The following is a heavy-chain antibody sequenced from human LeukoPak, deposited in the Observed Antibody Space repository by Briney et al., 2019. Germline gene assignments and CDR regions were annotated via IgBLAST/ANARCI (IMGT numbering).Heavy chain of an antibody. CDR1: GFTFSSDA. D-gene: IGHD1-14*01. V-gene: IGHV3-23*01. CDR3: ANKPAGFDP. Sequence: GGSLRLSCASSGFTFSSDAMTWVRQAPGKGLEWDSSISGSGDGTYYADSVKGRFTISRDNSKNTLYLQMNSLRAEDTAVYYCANKPAGFDPWGQGTLVTVSS. J-gene: IGHJ5*02. CDR2: ISGSGDGT.